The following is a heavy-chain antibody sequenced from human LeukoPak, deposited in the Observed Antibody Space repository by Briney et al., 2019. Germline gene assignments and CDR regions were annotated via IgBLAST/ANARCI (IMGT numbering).Heavy chain of an antibody. CDR3: AKDIRGGSWGYFDY. CDR1: GFTFSSYA. D-gene: IGHD1-26*01. Sequence: GFLRLSCAASGFTFSSYAMHWVRQAPGKGLEWVAVISYDGSNKYYADSVKGRFTISRDNAENSLYLEMNSLRVEDTAVYYCAKDIRGGSWGYFDYWGQGTLDTVSS. J-gene: IGHJ4*02. V-gene: IGHV3-30-3*01. CDR2: ISYDGSNK.